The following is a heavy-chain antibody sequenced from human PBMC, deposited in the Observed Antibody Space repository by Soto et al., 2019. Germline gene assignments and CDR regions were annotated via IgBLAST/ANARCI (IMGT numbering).Heavy chain of an antibody. CDR1: GYTFNTYY. CDR3: ARAAAGAAVRYYFDH. CDR2: INPYDGTR. J-gene: IGHJ4*02. Sequence: QVQLMQSGAEVMKPGTSVKVSCKASGYTFNTYYIHWVRQARGQGLEWVGIINPYDGTRTYAQNFQGRVTLTRDTSTTTVYMELGSLRSEDTAVYYCARAAAGAAVRYYFDHWGQGTLVTVSS. V-gene: IGHV1-46*02. D-gene: IGHD6-13*01.